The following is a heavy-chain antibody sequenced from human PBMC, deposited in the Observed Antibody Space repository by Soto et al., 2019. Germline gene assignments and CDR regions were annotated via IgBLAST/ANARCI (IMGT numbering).Heavy chain of an antibody. Sequence: GGSLRLSCAASGFTFSSYSMNWVRQAPGKGLEWVSSISSSSSYIYYADSVKGRFTISRDNAKNSLYLQMNSLRAEDTAEYYCAREMQDAFDIWGQGTMVTVSS. CDR3: AREMQDAFDI. V-gene: IGHV3-21*01. CDR1: GFTFSSYS. CDR2: ISSSSSYI. J-gene: IGHJ3*02.